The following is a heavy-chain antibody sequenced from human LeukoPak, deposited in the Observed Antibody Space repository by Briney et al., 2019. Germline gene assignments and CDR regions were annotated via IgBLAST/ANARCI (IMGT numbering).Heavy chain of an antibody. J-gene: IGHJ3*02. D-gene: IGHD1-26*01. CDR2: INTNTGNP. Sequence: AASVKVSCKASGYTFTSYAMNWVRQAPGQGLEWMGWINTNTGNPTYAQGFTGRFVFSLDTSVSTAYLQISSLRAEDTAVYYCARDIDSGSYYRRPFDAFDIWGQGTMVTVSS. CDR3: ARDIDSGSYYRRPFDAFDI. CDR1: GYTFTSYA. V-gene: IGHV7-4-1*02.